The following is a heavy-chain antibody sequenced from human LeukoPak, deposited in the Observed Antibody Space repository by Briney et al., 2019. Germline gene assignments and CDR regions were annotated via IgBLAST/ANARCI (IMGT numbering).Heavy chain of an antibody. Sequence: PGGSLRLSCAASGFTLRSYEMNWVRQAPGKGLEWVSSISSSSSYIYYADSVKGRFTISRDNAKNSLYLQMNSLRAEDTAVYYCARAPYDILTGYSYYFDYWGQGTLVTVSS. V-gene: IGHV3-21*01. CDR2: ISSSSSYI. D-gene: IGHD3-9*01. CDR3: ARAPYDILTGYSYYFDY. J-gene: IGHJ4*02. CDR1: GFTLRSYE.